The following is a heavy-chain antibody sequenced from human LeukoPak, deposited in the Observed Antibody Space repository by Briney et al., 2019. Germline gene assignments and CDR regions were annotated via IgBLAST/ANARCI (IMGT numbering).Heavy chain of an antibody. Sequence: GGSLRLSCAASGFNFKLYSMHWVRQAPGKGLEWVSSISSSATYKYYPDSLKGRFTISRDNAKKSLFLQLNSLRAEDTAVYSCARGGGAGGEFDYWGLGTLVIVSS. CDR2: ISSSATYK. D-gene: IGHD3-16*01. CDR1: GFNFKLYS. J-gene: IGHJ4*02. V-gene: IGHV3-21*01. CDR3: ARGGGAGGEFDY.